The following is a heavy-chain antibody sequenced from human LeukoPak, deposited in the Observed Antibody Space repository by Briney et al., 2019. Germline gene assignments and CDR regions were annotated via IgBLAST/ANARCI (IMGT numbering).Heavy chain of an antibody. V-gene: IGHV4-59*08. J-gene: IGHJ4*02. CDR1: GGSISTYY. D-gene: IGHD6-13*01. CDR3: ARHQGSWYYFDY. Sequence: SETLSLTCTVSGGSISTYYWSWIRQSPGKGLEWIGNIYYSGSTNYNPSLKSRVTISVDTSKNQFSLKLSSVTAADTAVYYCARHQGSWYYFDYWGQGTLVTVSS. CDR2: IYYSGST.